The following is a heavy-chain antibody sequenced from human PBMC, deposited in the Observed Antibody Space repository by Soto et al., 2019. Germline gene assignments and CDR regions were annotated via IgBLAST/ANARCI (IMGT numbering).Heavy chain of an antibody. J-gene: IGHJ4*02. CDR1: GSSISSSSYY. Sequence: PSETLSLTCTVSGSSISSSSYYWGWIRQPPGKGLEWIGSIYYSGSTYYNPSLKSRVTISVDTSKNQFSLKLSSVTAADTAVYYCARLYSGYDSDDYWGQGTLVTVSS. V-gene: IGHV4-39*01. CDR2: IYYSGST. D-gene: IGHD5-12*01. CDR3: ARLYSGYDSDDY.